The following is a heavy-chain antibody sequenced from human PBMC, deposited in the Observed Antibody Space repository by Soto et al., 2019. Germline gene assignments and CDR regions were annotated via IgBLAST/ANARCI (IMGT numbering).Heavy chain of an antibody. CDR2: IYPGDHET. V-gene: IGHV5-51*01. J-gene: IGHJ4*02. Sequence: EXLEISCQCSGYTFSNFWIGWVRQLPGKGLEWMGIIYPGDHETRYSPSFHGKVTISADKSINTAYLQWNSLEASDTAFYFCARSPRSSPYFDYWGQGALVTVSS. D-gene: IGHD6-13*01. CDR1: GYTFSNFW. CDR3: ARSPRSSPYFDY.